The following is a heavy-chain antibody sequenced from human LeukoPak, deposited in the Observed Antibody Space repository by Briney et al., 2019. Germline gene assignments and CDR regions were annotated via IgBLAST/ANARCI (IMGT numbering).Heavy chain of an antibody. D-gene: IGHD2/OR15-2a*01. Sequence: GGSLRLSCAASGFTFSSYGMSWVRQAPGKGLEWVSYITTSGTTTYYADSLKGRFIISRDNAKNSLYLQMNSLRAEDTAVYYCARVLFHSLAVFDYWGQGTLVTVSS. CDR3: ARVLFHSLAVFDY. CDR2: ITTSGTTT. CDR1: GFTFSSYG. J-gene: IGHJ4*02. V-gene: IGHV3-48*04.